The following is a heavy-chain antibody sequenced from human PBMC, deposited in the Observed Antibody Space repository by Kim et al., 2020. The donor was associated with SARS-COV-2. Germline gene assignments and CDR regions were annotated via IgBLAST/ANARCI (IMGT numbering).Heavy chain of an antibody. J-gene: IGHJ6*02. V-gene: IGHV1-69*13. CDR1: GGTFSSYA. D-gene: IGHD6-13*01. Sequence: SVKVSCKASGGTFSSYAISWVRQAPGQGLEWMGGIIPIFGTANYAQKFQGRVTITADESTSTAYMELSSLRSEDTAVYYCARDEEWGIAAAGGIFPNYYYYGMDVWGQGTTVTVSS. CDR3: ARDEEWGIAAAGGIFPNYYYYGMDV. CDR2: IIPIFGTA.